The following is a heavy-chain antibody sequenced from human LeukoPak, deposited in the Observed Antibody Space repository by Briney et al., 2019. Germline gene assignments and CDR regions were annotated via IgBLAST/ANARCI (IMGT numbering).Heavy chain of an antibody. CDR2: FDPEDGET. D-gene: IGHD3-10*01. V-gene: IGHV1-24*01. CDR3: ARHSSASYVGRAGYFDY. Sequence: GASVKVSCKVSGYTLTELSMHWVRQAPGKGLEWMGDFDPEDGETIYAQKFQGRVTITADESTSTAYMELSSLRSEDTAVYYCARHSSASYVGRAGYFDYWGPGTLVTVSS. CDR1: GYTLTELS. J-gene: IGHJ4*02.